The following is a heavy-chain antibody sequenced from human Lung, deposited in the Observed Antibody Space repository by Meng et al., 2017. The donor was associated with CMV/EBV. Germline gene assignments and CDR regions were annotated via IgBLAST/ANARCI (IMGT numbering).Heavy chain of an antibody. Sequence: QALLNHSGPGLVNPPQTLPLTCAISGDIFSSNSAAWHWIRQSPSRGLEWLGRTYYRSKWYHEYAVSVKSRITISPDTPKNQFSLQLNSMTPEDTAVYYCARGINGGCGDWGQGTLVTVSS. J-gene: IGHJ4*02. V-gene: IGHV6-1*01. CDR1: GDIFSSNSAA. CDR3: ARGINGGCGD. CDR2: TYYRSKWYH. D-gene: IGHD4-23*01.